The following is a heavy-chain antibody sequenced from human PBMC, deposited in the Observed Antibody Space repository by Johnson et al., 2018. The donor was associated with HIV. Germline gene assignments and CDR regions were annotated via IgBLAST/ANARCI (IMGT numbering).Heavy chain of an antibody. J-gene: IGHJ3*01. Sequence: QVQLVESGGGLIQPGGSLRLSCAASGFTFSDYYMSWIRQAPGKGLEWVSYISSSGGSTGYTDSVKGRFTVSRDNSKNTLYLQMNSLRGEDTAMYYCAKDGGRWSYSFDVWGQGTMVSVSS. CDR3: AKDGGRWSYSFDV. D-gene: IGHD3-16*01. V-gene: IGHV3-11*04. CDR1: GFTFSDYY. CDR2: ISSSGGST.